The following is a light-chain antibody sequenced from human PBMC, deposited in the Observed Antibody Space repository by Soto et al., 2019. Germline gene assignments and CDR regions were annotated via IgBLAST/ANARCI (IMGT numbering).Light chain of an antibody. CDR3: LQYSSHSWT. V-gene: IGKV1-5*01. Sequence: DIQMTQSPSSLSPSVGDRVTITCRASRSISDWLAWYQQTPGKAPELLIFDASNLKSGVSSRFSGSGSGTEFTLTISRLQPDDVATYYCLQYSSHSWTFGQGTKVDIK. J-gene: IGKJ1*01. CDR2: DAS. CDR1: RSISDW.